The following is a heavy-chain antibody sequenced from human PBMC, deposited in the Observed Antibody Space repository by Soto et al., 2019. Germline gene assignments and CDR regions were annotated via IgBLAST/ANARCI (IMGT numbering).Heavy chain of an antibody. J-gene: IGHJ4*02. CDR2: IYYSGTT. V-gene: IGHV4-31*03. D-gene: IGHD5-18*01. CDR3: ARVSYTYGARRFDY. Sequence: SETLSLTCTVSGGSVNSGGSYWSWIRQHPGKGLEWIGSIYYSGTTFYSPSLKSRDSISLDTSKNQFSLNLASMTAADTAVYYCARVSYTYGARRFDYWGQGTLVTVSS. CDR1: GGSVNSGGSY.